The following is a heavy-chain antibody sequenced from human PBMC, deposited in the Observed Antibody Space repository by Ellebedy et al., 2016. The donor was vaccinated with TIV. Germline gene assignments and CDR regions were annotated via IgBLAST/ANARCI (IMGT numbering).Heavy chain of an antibody. V-gene: IGHV4-39*06. CDR2: IYYSGCT. CDR3: ARVRMKRDTTMVAADC. J-gene: IGHJ4*02. Sequence: MPSETLSLTCAVSGGSISSSDYYWGWVRQPPGKGLEWIGVIYYSGCTYPHPSLKSRVTLSMDTSKMQFALKLSTVTAADTAVYYCARVRMKRDTTMVAADCWGQGTLVTVSS. D-gene: IGHD5-18*01. CDR1: GGSISSSDYY.